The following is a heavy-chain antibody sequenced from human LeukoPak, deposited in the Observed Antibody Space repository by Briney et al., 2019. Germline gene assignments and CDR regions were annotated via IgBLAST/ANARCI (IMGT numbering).Heavy chain of an antibody. J-gene: IGHJ3*02. Sequence: GGSLRLSCAASGFTFSSYSMNWVPEAPGKGLECVSSISSSSYIYYADSVKGRFTISRDNAKNSLYLQMNSLRAEDTAVYYCARDLSPVGVVAAAADDAFDIWGQGTMVTVSS. D-gene: IGHD6-13*01. CDR1: GFTFSSYS. CDR3: ARDLSPVGVVAAAADDAFDI. V-gene: IGHV3-21*01. CDR2: ISSSSYI.